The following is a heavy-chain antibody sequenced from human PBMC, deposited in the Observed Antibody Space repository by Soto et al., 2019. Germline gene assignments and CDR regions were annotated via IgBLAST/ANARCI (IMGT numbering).Heavy chain of an antibody. J-gene: IGHJ4*02. CDR1: GFTFSSYE. Sequence: GGSLRLSCAASGFTFSSYEMNWVRQAPGKGLEWVSYISSSGSTIYYEDSVKGRFTISRDNAKNSLYLQMNSLRAEDTAVYYCARGDINTPGSFDYWGQGTLVTVSS. D-gene: IGHD2-2*02. CDR2: ISSSGSTI. V-gene: IGHV3-48*03. CDR3: ARGDINTPGSFDY.